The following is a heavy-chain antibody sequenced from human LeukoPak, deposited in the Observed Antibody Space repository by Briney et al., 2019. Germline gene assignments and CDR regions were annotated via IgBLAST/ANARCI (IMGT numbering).Heavy chain of an antibody. D-gene: IGHD3-3*01. J-gene: IGHJ4*02. CDR3: ARDGYDFWSGYYTFDY. Sequence: GASVKVSCKASGYTFTSYGISWVRQAPGQGLEWMGWISAYNGNTNYAQKLQGRVTMTTDTSTNTAYMELRSLRSDDTAVYYCARDGYDFWSGYYTFDYWGQGTLVTVSS. CDR2: ISAYNGNT. V-gene: IGHV1-18*01. CDR1: GYTFTSYG.